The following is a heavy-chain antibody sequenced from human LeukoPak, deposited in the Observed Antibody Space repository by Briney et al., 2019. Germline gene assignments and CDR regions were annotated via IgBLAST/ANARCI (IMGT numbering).Heavy chain of an antibody. V-gene: IGHV3-21*01. CDR2: ISSSSSYI. J-gene: IGHJ3*02. Sequence: GGSLRLSCAASGFTFSSYSMNWVRQAPGKGLEWVSSISSSSSYIYYADSVKGRFTISRDNAKNSLYLQMNSLRAEDTAVYYCARDQMAIVATGHRAFDIWGQGTMVTVSS. D-gene: IGHD5-12*01. CDR3: ARDQMAIVATGHRAFDI. CDR1: GFTFSSYS.